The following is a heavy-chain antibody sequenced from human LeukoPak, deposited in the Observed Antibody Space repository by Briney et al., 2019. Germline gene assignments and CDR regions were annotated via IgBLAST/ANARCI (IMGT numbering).Heavy chain of an antibody. CDR2: IHYSGST. J-gene: IGHJ4*02. V-gene: IGHV4-59*01. CDR1: GGSISSYY. D-gene: IGHD2/OR15-2a*01. Sequence: SETLSLTCTVSGGSISSYYWSWIRQPPGKGLEWIGYIHYSGSTNYNPSLKSRVTISVDTSKNQFSLKLSSVNAADTAVYYCARHGDGGDFLTYFDYWGQGILVTVSS. CDR3: ARHGDGGDFLTYFDY.